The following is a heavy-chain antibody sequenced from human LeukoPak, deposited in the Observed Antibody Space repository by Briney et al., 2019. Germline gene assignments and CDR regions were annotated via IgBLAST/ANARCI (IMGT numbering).Heavy chain of an antibody. CDR3: ARSAHTAMVGGNFDY. V-gene: IGHV1-2*02. D-gene: IGHD5-18*01. J-gene: IGHJ4*02. CDR2: INPNSGGT. CDR1: GYTFTGYY. Sequence: ASVKVSCKASGYTFTGYYMHWVRQAPGQGLEWMGWINPNSGGTNYAQKFQGRVTMTRDTSISTAYMELSSLRSEDTAVYYCARSAHTAMVGGNFDYWGQGTLVTVSS.